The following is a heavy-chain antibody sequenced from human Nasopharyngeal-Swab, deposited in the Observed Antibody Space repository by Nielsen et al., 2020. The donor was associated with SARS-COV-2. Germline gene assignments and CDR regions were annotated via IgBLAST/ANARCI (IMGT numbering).Heavy chain of an antibody. J-gene: IGHJ5*02. D-gene: IGHD3-10*01. CDR3: ARDRPRRGVIIIRRFDP. Sequence: SETLSLTCAVYGGSFSGYYWSWIRQPPGKGLEWIGEINHSGSTNYNPSLKSRVTISVDTSKNQFSLKLSSVTAADTAVYYCARDRPRRGVIIIRRFDPWGQGTLVTVSS. CDR1: GGSFSGYY. V-gene: IGHV4-34*01. CDR2: INHSGST.